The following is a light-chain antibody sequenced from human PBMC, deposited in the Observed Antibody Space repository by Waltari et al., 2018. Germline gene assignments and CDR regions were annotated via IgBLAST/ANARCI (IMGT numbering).Light chain of an antibody. Sequence: EIVLTQSPATLSLSPGERATLSCRASQSVSSYLDWYQQKPGQAPRLLIYDASNRATVIPARFSGSGSATDFTLTISSLEPEDFAVYYWQQRSGTFGHGTKLEIK. CDR3: QQRSGT. V-gene: IGKV3-11*01. CDR1: QSVSSY. CDR2: DAS. J-gene: IGKJ2*01.